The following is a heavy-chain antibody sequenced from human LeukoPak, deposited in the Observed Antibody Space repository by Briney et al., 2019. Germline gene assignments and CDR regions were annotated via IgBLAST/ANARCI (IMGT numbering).Heavy chain of an antibody. J-gene: IGHJ4*02. D-gene: IGHD3-10*01. CDR3: ARIDGWSNFDY. Sequence: GRSLRLSCAASGFTFRSNGMTWVRQAPGKGLGWVAIIWYDGSKEYYADSVKGRFTISRDNSKNTVYLQMDSLRAEDTAVYYCARIDGWSNFDYWGQGTLVAVSS. CDR2: IWYDGSKE. V-gene: IGHV3-33*01. CDR1: GFTFRSNG.